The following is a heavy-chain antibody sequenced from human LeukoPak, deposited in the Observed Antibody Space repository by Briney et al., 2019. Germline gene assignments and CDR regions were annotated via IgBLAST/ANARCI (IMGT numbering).Heavy chain of an antibody. Sequence: SETLSLTCAVYGGSFSGYYWSWIRQPPGKGLEWIGEINHSGSTYYNPSLKSRVTISVDTSKNQFSLKLSSVTAADTAVYYCASIAARSNYYMDVWGKGTTVTVSS. CDR2: INHSGST. V-gene: IGHV4-34*01. CDR3: ASIAARSNYYMDV. J-gene: IGHJ6*03. D-gene: IGHD6-6*01. CDR1: GGSFSGYY.